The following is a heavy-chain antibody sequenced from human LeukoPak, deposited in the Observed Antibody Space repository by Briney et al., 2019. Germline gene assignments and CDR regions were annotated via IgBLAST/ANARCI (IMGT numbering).Heavy chain of an antibody. CDR3: ARLRGAAADYYYYYYMDV. V-gene: IGHV4-38-2*01. CDR1: GYSISSGYY. D-gene: IGHD6-13*01. J-gene: IGHJ6*03. Sequence: PSETLSLTCAVSGYSISSGYYWGWIRQPPGKGLEWIGSIYHSGSTYYNPSLKSRVTISVDTSKNQFSLKLSSVTAADTAVHYCARLRGAAADYYYYYYMDVWGKGTTVTVSS. CDR2: IYHSGST.